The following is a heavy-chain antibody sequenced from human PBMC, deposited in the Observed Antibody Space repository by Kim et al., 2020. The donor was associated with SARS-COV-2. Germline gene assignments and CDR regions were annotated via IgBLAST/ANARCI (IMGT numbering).Heavy chain of an antibody. J-gene: IGHJ3*02. Sequence: GGSLRLSCAASGFTFSSYGMHWVRQAPGKGLEWVAVISYDGSNKYYADSVKGRFTISRDNSKNTLYLQMNSLRAEDTAVYYCAKVRYDSSGPYGPGAFDIWGQGTMVTVSS. CDR1: GFTFSSYG. CDR2: ISYDGSNK. V-gene: IGHV3-30*18. D-gene: IGHD3-22*01. CDR3: AKVRYDSSGPYGPGAFDI.